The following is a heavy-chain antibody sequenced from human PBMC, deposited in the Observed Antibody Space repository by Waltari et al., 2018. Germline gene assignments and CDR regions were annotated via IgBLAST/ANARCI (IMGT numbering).Heavy chain of an antibody. D-gene: IGHD1-7*01. CDR2: TKPGDETT. J-gene: IGHJ4*02. Sequence: QVQLVQSGAELKKPGASVKISCKTSGYDFATYYVFWIRQAPGQGLEWMGGTKPGDETTSYAPTFQGRGTMARDMSTTTVYVELSSLKSEDTAVYYCARGLSGSTVRSEYDFWGQGTLVSVSS. V-gene: IGHV1-46*01. CDR3: ARGLSGSTVRSEYDF. CDR1: GYDFATYY.